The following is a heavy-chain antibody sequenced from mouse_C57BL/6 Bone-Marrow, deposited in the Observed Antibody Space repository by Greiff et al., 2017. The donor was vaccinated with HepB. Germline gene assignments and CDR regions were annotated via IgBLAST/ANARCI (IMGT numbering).Heavy chain of an antibody. D-gene: IGHD2-5*01. CDR3: ARLTYSNYGFAY. CDR2: ISNGGGST. V-gene: IGHV5-12*01. CDR1: GFTFSDYY. Sequence: EVKLVESGGGLVQPGGSLKLSCAASGFTFSDYYMYWVRQTPEKRLKWVAYISNGGGSTYYPDTVKGRFTISRDNAKNTLYLQMSRLKSEDTAMYYCARLTYSNYGFAYWGQGTLVTVSA. J-gene: IGHJ3*01.